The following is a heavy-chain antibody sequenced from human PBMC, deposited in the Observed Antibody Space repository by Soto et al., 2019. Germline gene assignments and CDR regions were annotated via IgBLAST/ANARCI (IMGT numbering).Heavy chain of an antibody. J-gene: IGHJ4*02. CDR3: ARDGVVVVAATKIDY. Sequence: ASVKVSCKASGYTFTSYCISWVRHAPGQGLEWMGWISAYNGNTNYAQKLQGRVTMTTDTSTSTAYMELRSLRSDDTAVYYCARDGVVVVAATKIDYWGQGTLVTVSS. D-gene: IGHD2-15*01. CDR2: ISAYNGNT. CDR1: GYTFTSYC. V-gene: IGHV1-18*01.